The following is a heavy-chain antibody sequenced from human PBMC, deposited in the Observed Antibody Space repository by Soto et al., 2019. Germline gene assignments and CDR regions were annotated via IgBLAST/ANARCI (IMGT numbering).Heavy chain of an antibody. D-gene: IGHD6-6*01. Sequence: SETLSLTCAVYGGSFSGYYWSWIRQPPGKGLEWIGYIYYSGSTYYNPSLKSRVTISVDTSKNQFSLKLSSVTAADTAVYYCARERPDGARLDPWGQGTLVTVSS. J-gene: IGHJ5*02. V-gene: IGHV4-30-4*01. CDR2: IYYSGST. CDR1: GGSFSGYY. CDR3: ARERPDGARLDP.